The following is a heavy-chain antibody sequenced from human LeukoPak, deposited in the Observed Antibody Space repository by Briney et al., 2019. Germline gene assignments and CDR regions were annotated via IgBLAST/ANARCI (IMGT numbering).Heavy chain of an antibody. V-gene: IGHV4-34*01. Sequence: SETLSLTCAVYVGSFSGYYWSWIRQPPGKGLEWSGEINHSGSTNYNPSLKNRVTMSVDTSKNQFSLKLNSVTAADTAVYYCVRKGGRLDAEYWGQGTLVTVSS. CDR1: VGSFSGYY. CDR3: VRKGGRLDAEY. D-gene: IGHD6-25*01. CDR2: INHSGST. J-gene: IGHJ4*02.